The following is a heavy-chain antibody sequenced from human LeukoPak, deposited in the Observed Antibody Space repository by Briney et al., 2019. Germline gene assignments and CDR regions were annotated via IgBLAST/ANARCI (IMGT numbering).Heavy chain of an antibody. CDR2: ISASGGRT. CDR1: GFTFSTHA. J-gene: IGHJ4*02. V-gene: IGHV3-23*01. D-gene: IGHD6-13*01. Sequence: GGSLRLSCAASGFTFSTHAMSWVRQAPGKGLEWVSDISASGGRTYYADSVKGRFTVSRDNSKNTLYLQMSSLRADDTAVYYCAKGPRPQLVTRFDSWGQGTLITVSS. CDR3: AKGPRPQLVTRFDS.